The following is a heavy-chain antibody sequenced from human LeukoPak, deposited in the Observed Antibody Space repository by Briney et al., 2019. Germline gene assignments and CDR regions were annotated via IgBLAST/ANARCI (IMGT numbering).Heavy chain of an antibody. CDR1: GFTFSGYE. D-gene: IGHD4-17*01. CDR2: ISSSGTTK. CDR3: ARASDYGGYGIDY. V-gene: IGHV3-48*03. Sequence: GGSLRLSCAASGFTFSGYEMNWVRQAPGKGLEWVSYISSSGTTKYYADSVKGRFTISRDNAKNSLYLQMNSLRAEDTAVYYCARASDYGGYGIDYWGQGTLVTVSS. J-gene: IGHJ4*02.